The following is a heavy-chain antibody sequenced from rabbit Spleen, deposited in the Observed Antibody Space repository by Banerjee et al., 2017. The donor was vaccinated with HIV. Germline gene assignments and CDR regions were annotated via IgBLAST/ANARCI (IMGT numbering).Heavy chain of an antibody. V-gene: IGHV1S45*01. CDR3: ARDLYGIGNDNYITNL. CDR1: GFSFSDRDV. D-gene: IGHD1-1*01. J-gene: IGHJ4*01. CDR2: INAATGKP. Sequence: QEQLVESGGGLVKPEGSLTLTCKASGFSFSDRDVMCWVRQAPGKGLEWIACINAATGKPVYATWAKGRFTISRTSSTTVTLQMTSLTAADTATYFCARDLYGIGNDNYITNLWGPGTLVTVS.